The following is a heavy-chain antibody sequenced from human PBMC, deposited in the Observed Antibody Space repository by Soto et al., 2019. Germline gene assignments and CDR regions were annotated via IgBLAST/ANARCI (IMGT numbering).Heavy chain of an antibody. J-gene: IGHJ6*02. V-gene: IGHV1-69*01. CDR2: IIPIFGTA. D-gene: IGHD5-12*01. CDR3: ARDKGRDRYSSYDLDYYYGMDV. CDR1: GGTFSSYA. Sequence: QVQLVQSGAEVKKPGSSVKVSCKASGGTFSSYAISWVRQAPGQGLEWMGWIIPIFGTANYAQKFQGRVTIGADESTSTAYMELSSLRSEDTAVYYCARDKGRDRYSSYDLDYYYGMDVWGQGTTVTVSS.